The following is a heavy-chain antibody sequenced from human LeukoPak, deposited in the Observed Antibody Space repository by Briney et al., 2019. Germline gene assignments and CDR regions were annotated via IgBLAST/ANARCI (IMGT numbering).Heavy chain of an antibody. CDR2: ISGSGGST. CDR3: AKDPLPLYYDFWSGYPPVDASDI. V-gene: IGHV3-23*01. J-gene: IGHJ3*02. Sequence: GGSLRLSCAASGFTFSSYAMSWVRQAPGKGLEWVSAISGSGGSTYYADSVKGRFTISRDNSKNTLYLQMNSLRAKDTAVYYCAKDPLPLYYDFWSGYPPVDASDIWGQGTMVTVSS. D-gene: IGHD3-3*01. CDR1: GFTFSSYA.